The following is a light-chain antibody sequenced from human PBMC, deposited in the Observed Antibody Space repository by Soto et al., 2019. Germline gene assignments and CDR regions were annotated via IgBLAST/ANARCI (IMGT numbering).Light chain of an antibody. CDR1: SSDIGGYTY. V-gene: IGLV2-14*01. Sequence: QSALTQPASVSGSPGQSITISCTGTSSDIGGYTYVSWYQQHLGKAPKLLIYEVSNRPSGVSNRFSGSKSDNTASLTISGLQAEDEADYYCSSYTISSTYVFGTGTKVTAL. J-gene: IGLJ1*01. CDR2: EVS. CDR3: SSYTISSTYV.